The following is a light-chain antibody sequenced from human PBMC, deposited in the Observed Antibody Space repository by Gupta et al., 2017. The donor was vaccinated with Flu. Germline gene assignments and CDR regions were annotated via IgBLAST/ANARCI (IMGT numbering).Light chain of an antibody. Sequence: QSAPTQPRSVSGSPGQSVTISCTGSSNDVGGSNRVSWYQQRPGKAPKLILYDVTERPSGVPVRFSGSKSGNTASLTISELQDDDEADYYGSSHAGRVTWVFGTGTTVTVL. CDR1: SNDVGGSNR. V-gene: IGLV2-11*01. CDR3: SSHAGRVTWV. J-gene: IGLJ1*01. CDR2: DVT.